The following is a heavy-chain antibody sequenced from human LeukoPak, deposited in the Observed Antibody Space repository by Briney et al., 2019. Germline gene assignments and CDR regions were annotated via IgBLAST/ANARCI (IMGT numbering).Heavy chain of an antibody. J-gene: IGHJ4*02. D-gene: IGHD3-10*01. CDR1: GGSFSGYY. CDR3: ARGGMVRGTIDY. V-gene: IGHV4-34*01. Sequence: SETLSLTCAVYGGSFSGYYWSWIRHPPGKGLEWIGEINHSGSSNYNPSLKSRVTISVDTSKNQFSLKLSSVTAADTAVYYCARGGMVRGTIDYWGQGTLVTVSS. CDR2: INHSGSS.